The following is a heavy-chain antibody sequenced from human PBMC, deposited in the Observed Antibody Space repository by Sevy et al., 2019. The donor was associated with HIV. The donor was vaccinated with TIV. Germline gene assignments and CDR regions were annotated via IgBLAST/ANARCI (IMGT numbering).Heavy chain of an antibody. D-gene: IGHD6-19*01. CDR1: GGSFSGYY. Sequence: SETLSLTCAVYGGSFSGYYWSWIRQPPGKGLEWIGEINHSGSTNYNPSLKSRVTISVDTSKNQFSLKLNSVTAADTAVYYCARYRVAGNFDYWGQGTLVTVS. CDR3: ARYRVAGNFDY. J-gene: IGHJ4*02. V-gene: IGHV4-34*01. CDR2: INHSGST.